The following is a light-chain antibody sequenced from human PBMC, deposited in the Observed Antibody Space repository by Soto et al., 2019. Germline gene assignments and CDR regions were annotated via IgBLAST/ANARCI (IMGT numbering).Light chain of an antibody. CDR1: SSNIGAGYD. CDR2: GNS. CDR3: QYYDSSLSGLV. J-gene: IGLJ3*02. V-gene: IGLV1-40*01. Sequence: QSVLTQPPSVSGAPGQRVTISCTWGSSNIGAGYDVHWYQQLPGTAPKLLIYGNSNRPSGVPDRFSGSKSGTSASLAITGLRAEDAADYYCQYYDSSLSGLVFGGGTKLTVL.